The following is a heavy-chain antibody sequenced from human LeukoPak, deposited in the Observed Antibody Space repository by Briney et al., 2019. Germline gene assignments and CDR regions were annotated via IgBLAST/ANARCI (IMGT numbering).Heavy chain of an antibody. CDR2: MTSKSGNT. D-gene: IGHD3-9*01. V-gene: IGHV1-8*02. CDR1: GYTFTGYY. Sequence: ASVKVSCKASGYTFTGYYMHWVRQATGQGLEWMGWMTSKSGNTNYTQKFQGRVTMTRSTDISTAYMELSSLSSEDTAVYYCAGGHADYDTLTGYSIYALDVWGQGTTVTVSS. CDR3: AGGHADYDTLTGYSIYALDV. J-gene: IGHJ6*02.